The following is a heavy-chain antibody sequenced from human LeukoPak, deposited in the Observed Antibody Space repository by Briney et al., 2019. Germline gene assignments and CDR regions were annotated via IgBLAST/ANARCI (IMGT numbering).Heavy chain of an antibody. CDR3: ASAPPEEDAFDI. V-gene: IGHV4-31*03. J-gene: IGHJ3*02. CDR1: GGSISSGGYY. Sequence: SQTLSLTCTVSGGSISSGGYYWSWIRQHPGKGLEWIGYIYYSGSTYYNPSLKSRVTISVDTSKNQFSLKLSSVTAADMAVYYCASAPPEEDAFDIWGQGTMVTVSS. CDR2: IYYSGST.